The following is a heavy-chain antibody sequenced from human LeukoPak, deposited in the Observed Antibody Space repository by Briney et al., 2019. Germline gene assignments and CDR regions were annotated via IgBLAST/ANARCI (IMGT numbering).Heavy chain of an antibody. D-gene: IGHD6-19*01. J-gene: IGHJ1*01. Sequence: SETLSLTCAVYGGSFSGYYWSWIRQPPGKRLEWIGEINHSGSTNYNPSLKSRVTISVDTSKNQFSLKLSSVTAADTAVYYCARVRAYSSGLYGYFQHWGQGTLVTVSS. CDR1: GGSFSGYY. V-gene: IGHV4-34*01. CDR2: INHSGST. CDR3: ARVRAYSSGLYGYFQH.